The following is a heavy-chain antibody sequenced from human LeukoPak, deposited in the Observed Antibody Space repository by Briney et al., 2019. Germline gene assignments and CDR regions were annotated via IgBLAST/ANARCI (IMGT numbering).Heavy chain of an antibody. CDR2: IWYDGSNE. V-gene: IGHV3-33*01. CDR3: ARDRRRDGYKLGAFDI. CDR1: GFTFSTYG. D-gene: IGHD5-24*01. Sequence: PGRSLRLSCAASGFTFSTYGMLWVRQGPGKGLEWVAVIWYDGSNEYYVDSVKGRFTISRDNSKNTLYLQMNSLRAEDTAVYYCARDRRRDGYKLGAFDIWGQGTMVTVSS. J-gene: IGHJ3*02.